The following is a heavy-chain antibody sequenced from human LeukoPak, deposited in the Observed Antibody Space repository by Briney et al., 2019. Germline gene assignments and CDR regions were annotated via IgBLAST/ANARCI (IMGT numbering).Heavy chain of an antibody. J-gene: IGHJ4*02. CDR1: GYTFTSYG. CDR3: ARHPVGHCSSTSCQHFDY. D-gene: IGHD2-2*03. V-gene: IGHV1-18*01. CDR2: ISAYNGNT. Sequence: GASVKVSCKASGYTFTSYGISWVRQAPGQGLEWMGWISAYNGNTNYAQKLQGRVTMTTDTSTSTAYMELRSLGSDDTAVYYCARHPVGHCSSTSCQHFDYWGQGTLVTVSS.